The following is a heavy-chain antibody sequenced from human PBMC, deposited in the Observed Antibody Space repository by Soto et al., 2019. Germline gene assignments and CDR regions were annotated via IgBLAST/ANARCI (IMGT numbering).Heavy chain of an antibody. CDR1: GGSISGDY. J-gene: IGHJ4*02. CDR3: ARDSMARGVIES. D-gene: IGHD3-10*01. CDR2: IYSSGST. V-gene: IGHV4-59*01. Sequence: SETLSLTCTVSGGSISGDYWSWIRQPPGKGLEWIGYIYSSGSTNYNPSLKSRVTISVDTSKNQFSLKLSSVTAADTAVYYCARDSMARGVIESWGQGTLVTVSS.